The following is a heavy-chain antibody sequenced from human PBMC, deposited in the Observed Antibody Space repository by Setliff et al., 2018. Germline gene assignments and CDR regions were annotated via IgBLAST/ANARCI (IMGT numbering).Heavy chain of an antibody. J-gene: IGHJ6*03. D-gene: IGHD6-6*01. CDR3: ARDLYSSSSGGFYYYYYYMDV. CDR1: GGSTSSGSYY. Sequence: SETLSLTCTVSGGSTSSGSYYWSWIRQPAGKGLEWIGHIYSSGSTNYNPSLKSRVTISVDRSKNQFSLKLSSVIAADTAVYYCARDLYSSSSGGFYYYYYYMDVWGKGTTVTVSS. V-gene: IGHV4-61*09. CDR2: IYSSGST.